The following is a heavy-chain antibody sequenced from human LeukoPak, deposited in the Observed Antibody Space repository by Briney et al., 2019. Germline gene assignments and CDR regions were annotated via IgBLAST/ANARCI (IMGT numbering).Heavy chain of an antibody. CDR2: FDPEDGET. D-gene: IGHD3-22*01. J-gene: IGHJ4*02. Sequence: ASVKVSCKVSGYTLTELSMHWVRRAPGKGLEWMGGFDPEDGETIYAQKFQGRVTMTEDTSTDTAYMELSSLRSEDTAVYCCATTPTTYYYDSSGYRYWGQGTLVTVSS. CDR1: GYTLTELS. V-gene: IGHV1-24*01. CDR3: ATTPTTYYYDSSGYRY.